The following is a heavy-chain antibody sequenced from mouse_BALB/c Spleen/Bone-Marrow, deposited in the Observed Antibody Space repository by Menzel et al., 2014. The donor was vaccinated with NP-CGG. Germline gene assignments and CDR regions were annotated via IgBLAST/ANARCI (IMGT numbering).Heavy chain of an antibody. CDR3: ARNFYGSAYFDF. V-gene: IGHV1-67*01. J-gene: IGHJ2*01. CDR2: ISTYSGNT. CDR1: GYKFTDYA. Sequence: LVESGPELVRPGVSVKISCKGSGYKFTDYAMHWVKQSHAKSLEWIGLISTYSGNTHYNQKFKGKATMTVDKSSSTAYMELARLTSEDSAICYCARNFYGSAYFDFWGQGSTLTVSS. D-gene: IGHD1-1*01.